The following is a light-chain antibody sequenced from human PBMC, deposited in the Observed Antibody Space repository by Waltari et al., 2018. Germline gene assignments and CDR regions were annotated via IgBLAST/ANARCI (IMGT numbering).Light chain of an antibody. CDR2: GKT. Sequence: QSVLTQPPSASGTPGQRVTISCSGSSSDIGDNYVYWYQQHPGTAPKLLIYGKTQRASGVPDRFSGSKSGTSASMAISDRRSEDEADYYCAAGDDNLPYVFGTGTKVTVL. CDR1: SSDIGDNY. V-gene: IGLV1-47*01. J-gene: IGLJ1*01. CDR3: AAGDDNLPYV.